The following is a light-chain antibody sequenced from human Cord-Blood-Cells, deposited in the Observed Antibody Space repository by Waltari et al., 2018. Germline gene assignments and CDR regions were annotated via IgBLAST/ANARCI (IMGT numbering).Light chain of an antibody. V-gene: IGLV3-21*04. J-gene: IGLJ2*01. Sequence: SYVLTQPPSVSVAPGKTARITCGGNNIGSKSVHWYQQKPGQATVLVIYYDSDRPSGIPERVSGSNSGNTATLTISRVEAGDEADYYCQVWDSSSDHVVFGGGTKLAVL. CDR2: YDS. CDR1: NIGSKS. CDR3: QVWDSSSDHVV.